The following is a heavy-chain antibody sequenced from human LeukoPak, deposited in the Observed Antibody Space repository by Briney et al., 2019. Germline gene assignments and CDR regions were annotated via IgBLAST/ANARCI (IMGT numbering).Heavy chain of an antibody. CDR3: ARSSREGATVDY. V-gene: IGHV4-39*01. CDR2: IYYSGST. CDR1: GGSISSSSYY. D-gene: IGHD1-26*01. Sequence: PSETLSLTCTVSGGSISSSSYYWGWIRQPPGKGLEWIGSIYYSGSTYYNPSLKSRVTISVDTSKNQFSLKLSSVTAADTAVYYCARSSREGATVDYWGQGTLVTVSS. J-gene: IGHJ4*02.